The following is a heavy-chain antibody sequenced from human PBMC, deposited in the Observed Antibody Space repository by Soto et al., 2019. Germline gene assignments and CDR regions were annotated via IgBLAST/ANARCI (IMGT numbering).Heavy chain of an antibody. CDR3: IIEGAYPGPAFDY. CDR2: TKNKANSYTT. J-gene: IGHJ4*02. Sequence: GGSVRLSWAASGFTFSDRYMDWVRQAPGKGLEWVGRTKNKANSYTTEYAASVKGRFTISRDYSRDSVYLQMNSLKTDDTAVYYCIIEGAYPGPAFDYSDQGPMLT. V-gene: IGHV3-72*01. D-gene: IGHD3-16*01. CDR1: GFTFSDRY.